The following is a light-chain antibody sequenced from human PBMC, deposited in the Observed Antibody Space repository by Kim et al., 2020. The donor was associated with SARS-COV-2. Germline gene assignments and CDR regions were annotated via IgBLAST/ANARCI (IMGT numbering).Light chain of an antibody. J-gene: IGKJ4*01. CDR2: GAS. V-gene: IGKV3-15*01. CDR1: QSVSDN. Sequence: VSTGERATLSCRASQSVSDNLAWYQQKPGQAPRLLIFGASTRATGIPARFSGSGSGAEFTLTFSSLQSEDSAVYYCQQYTTLPLTFGGGTKVDIK. CDR3: QQYTTLPLT.